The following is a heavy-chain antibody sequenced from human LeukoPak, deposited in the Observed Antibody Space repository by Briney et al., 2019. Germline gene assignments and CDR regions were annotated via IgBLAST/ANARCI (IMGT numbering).Heavy chain of an antibody. V-gene: IGHV3-23*01. J-gene: IGHJ4*02. Sequence: GGSLRLSCAASGFTFSSYALSWVRQAPGKGLEWVSAISGSGGGTYYSDSVKGRFTISRDNSKNTLYLQMNSVRAEDTAVHYCAKAHYYDGTHYFDYWGQGTLVTVSS. CDR3: AKAHYYDGTHYFDY. CDR1: GFTFSSYA. CDR2: ISGSGGGT. D-gene: IGHD3-22*01.